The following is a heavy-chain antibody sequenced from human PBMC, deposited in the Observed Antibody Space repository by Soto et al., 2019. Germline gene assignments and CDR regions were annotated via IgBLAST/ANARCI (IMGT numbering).Heavy chain of an antibody. Sequence: GASVKVSCKASGYTFTSYGISWVRQAPGQGLEWMGWISACNGNTNYAQKLQGRVTMTTDTSTSTAYMELRSLRSDDTAVYYCASTFIAAAGTMNWFDPWGQGTLVTVSS. J-gene: IGHJ5*02. CDR3: ASTFIAAAGTMNWFDP. V-gene: IGHV1-18*01. CDR1: GYTFTSYG. CDR2: ISACNGNT. D-gene: IGHD6-13*01.